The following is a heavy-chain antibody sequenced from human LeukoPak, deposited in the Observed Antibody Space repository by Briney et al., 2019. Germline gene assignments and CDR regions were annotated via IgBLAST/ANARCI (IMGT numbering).Heavy chain of an antibody. Sequence: GGSLRLSCAASGFTFSNYNMNWVRQAPGKGLVWVSRINGDGSSTTYADSVKGRFTISRDNAKNTLYLQMNSLRAEDTAVYYCAKGGTTVVDYWGQGTLVTVSS. CDR2: INGDGSST. J-gene: IGHJ4*02. CDR1: GFTFSNYN. V-gene: IGHV3-74*03. CDR3: AKGGTTVVDY. D-gene: IGHD4-23*01.